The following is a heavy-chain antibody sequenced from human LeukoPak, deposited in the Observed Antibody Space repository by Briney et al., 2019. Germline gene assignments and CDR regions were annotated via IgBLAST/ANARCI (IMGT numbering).Heavy chain of an antibody. Sequence: ASVKVSCKASGYTFTSYGISWVRQAPGQGLEWMGRISAYNGNTNYAHKFQGRVTMTTDTSTSTAYMELRSLRSDDTAVYYCARSTVTTFGVDWFDPWGQGILVTVSS. J-gene: IGHJ5*02. CDR2: ISAYNGNT. CDR3: ARSTVTTFGVDWFDP. CDR1: GYTFTSYG. V-gene: IGHV1-18*01. D-gene: IGHD4-17*01.